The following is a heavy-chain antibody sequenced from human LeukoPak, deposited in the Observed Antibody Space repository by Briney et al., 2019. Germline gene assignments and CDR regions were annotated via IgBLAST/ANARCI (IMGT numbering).Heavy chain of an antibody. Sequence: SETLSLTCSVSGGSISSSSYYWGWIRQPPGKGLEWIGSIYYSGSTYYNPSLKSRVTISVDTSKNQFSLKLSSVTAADTAVYYCARRMNYAFTPRFDPWGQGTLVTVSS. CDR1: GGSISSSSYY. V-gene: IGHV4-39*01. J-gene: IGHJ5*02. D-gene: IGHD1-7*01. CDR3: ARRMNYAFTPRFDP. CDR2: IYYSGST.